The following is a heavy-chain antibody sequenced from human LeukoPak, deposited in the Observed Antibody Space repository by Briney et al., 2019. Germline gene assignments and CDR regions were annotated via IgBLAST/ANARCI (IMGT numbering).Heavy chain of an antibody. CDR3: ARDRPTMVRGVIMDAFDI. V-gene: IGHV3-21*01. J-gene: IGHJ3*02. Sequence: PGGSLRLSCAASGFTFSSYSMNWVRQAPGKGLEWVSSISSSSSYIYYADSVKGRFTISRDNAKNSLYLQMNSLRAEDTAVYYCARDRPTMVRGVIMDAFDIWGQGTMVTVSS. CDR2: ISSSSSYI. CDR1: GFTFSSYS. D-gene: IGHD3-10*01.